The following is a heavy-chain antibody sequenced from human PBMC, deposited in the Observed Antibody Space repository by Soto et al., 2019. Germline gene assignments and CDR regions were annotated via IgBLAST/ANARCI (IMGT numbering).Heavy chain of an antibody. D-gene: IGHD2-2*01. J-gene: IGHJ4*02. CDR2: IIPIFGTA. CDR3: AWTAYCSSTSCYDDY. Sequence: GASVKVSCKASGGTFSSYAISWVRQAPGQGLEWMGGIIPIFGTANYAQKFQGRVTITADESTSTAYMELSSLRSEDTAVYYCAWTAYCSSTSCYDDYWGQGTLVTVSS. CDR1: GGTFSSYA. V-gene: IGHV1-69*13.